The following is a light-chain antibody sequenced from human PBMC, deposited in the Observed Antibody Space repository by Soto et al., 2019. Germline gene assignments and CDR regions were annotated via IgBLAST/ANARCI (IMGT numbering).Light chain of an antibody. CDR1: QSVTSSD. V-gene: IGKV3-20*01. J-gene: IGKJ1*01. CDR2: DAS. CDR3: QQYGRSPWT. Sequence: EVMLTQSPGTLSLSPGERATLSCRASQSVTSSDLASYQQKPGQAPRLLIYDASSRATGIPDRFSGSGSGTDFTLTISRLEPEDYAVYFCQQYGRSPWTFGQGTKVDIK.